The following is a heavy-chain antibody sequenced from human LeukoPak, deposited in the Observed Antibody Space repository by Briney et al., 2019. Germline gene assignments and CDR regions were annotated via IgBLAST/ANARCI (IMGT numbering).Heavy chain of an antibody. CDR1: GYTFDNYD. V-gene: IGHV1-8*01. D-gene: IGHD3-3*01. Sequence: ASVKVSCKTSGYTFDNYDINWVRQATGQGLEGXGXXXXXSGNTGYAQKFQGRVIMTTNTSMNTAYMELSGLRSEDTAIYYCARGAPVAIFGPGYDEYFEYWGQGTVVAVSS. CDR2: XXXXSGNT. J-gene: IGHJ4*02. CDR3: ARGAPVAIFGPGYDEYFEY.